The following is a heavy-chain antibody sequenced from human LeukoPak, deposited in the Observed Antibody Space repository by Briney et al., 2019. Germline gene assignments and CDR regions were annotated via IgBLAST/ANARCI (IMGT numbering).Heavy chain of an antibody. CDR3: AREGGDYYDSSGYFDY. Sequence: GASVKVPCKTSGYTFTDCGINWVRQAPGQGLEWMGRFTTYNGNTNYAQKFQGRVTMTTDTSTTTAYLEVTSLRSDDTAVYYCAREGGDYYDSSGYFDYWGQGTLVTVSS. CDR1: GYTFTDCG. V-gene: IGHV1-18*01. D-gene: IGHD3-22*01. J-gene: IGHJ4*02. CDR2: FTTYNGNT.